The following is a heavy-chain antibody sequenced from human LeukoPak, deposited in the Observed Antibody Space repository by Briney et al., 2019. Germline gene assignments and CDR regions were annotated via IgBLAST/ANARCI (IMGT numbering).Heavy chain of an antibody. V-gene: IGHV3-30*02. Sequence: GGSLRLSCAASGFTFSSYGMHWVRQAPGKGLEWVAFIRYDGSNKYYADSVKGRFTISRDNSKNTLYLQMNSLRAEDTAVYYCAKVVVPAAKLAYYYYMDVWGKGTTVTVSS. J-gene: IGHJ6*03. CDR1: GFTFSSYG. D-gene: IGHD2-2*01. CDR3: AKVVVPAAKLAYYYYMDV. CDR2: IRYDGSNK.